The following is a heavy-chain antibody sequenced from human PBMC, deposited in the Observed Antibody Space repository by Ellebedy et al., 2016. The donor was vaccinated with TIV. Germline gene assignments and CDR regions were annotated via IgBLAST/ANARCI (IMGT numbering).Heavy chain of an antibody. CDR2: INPILGIP. D-gene: IGHD5-24*01. CDR3: EREKYYGDGNIS. J-gene: IGHJ5*02. Sequence: AASVKVSCKASGGSFSNSAINWVRQAPGQGLEWMGRINPILGIPNYAQKFQGRLTISADKSTSIAFMELSSLTSEDTAMYYCEREKYYGDGNISWGQGTLVTVSS. V-gene: IGHV1-69*04. CDR1: GGSFSNSA.